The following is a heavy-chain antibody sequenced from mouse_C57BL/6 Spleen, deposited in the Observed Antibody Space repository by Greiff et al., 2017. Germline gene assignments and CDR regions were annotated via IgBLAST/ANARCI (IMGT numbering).Heavy chain of an antibody. CDR2: ISYDGSN. CDR3: ARERTEYFDV. Sequence: EVKLQESGPGLVKPSQSLSLTCSVTGYSITSGYYWNWIRQFPGNKLEWMGYISYDGSNNYNPSLTNRISITRDTSKNQFFLKLNSVTTEDTATYYCARERTEYFDVWGTGTTVTVSS. V-gene: IGHV3-6*01. J-gene: IGHJ1*03. CDR1: GYSITSGYY.